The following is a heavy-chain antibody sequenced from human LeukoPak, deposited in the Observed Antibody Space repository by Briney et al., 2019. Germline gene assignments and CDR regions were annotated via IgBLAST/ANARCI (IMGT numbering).Heavy chain of an antibody. CDR3: VKDRCDRATCPEV. V-gene: IGHV3-23*01. J-gene: IGHJ4*02. CDR1: GFTFSTYA. D-gene: IGHD1-14*01. CDR2: ISNSGDST. Sequence: GRSLRLSCAASGFTFSTYAMSWVGQAPGEGLEGVAGISNSGDSTYYPDSVKGRFTISRDNSKNTLHLQMSSLRAEDTALYYCVKDRCDRATCPEVWGQGTLVTVSS.